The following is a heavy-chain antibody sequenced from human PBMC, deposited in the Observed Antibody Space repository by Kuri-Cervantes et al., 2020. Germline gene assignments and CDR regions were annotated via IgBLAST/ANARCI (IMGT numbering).Heavy chain of an antibody. CDR1: GGSISSSSYY. D-gene: IGHD6-19*01. Sequence: SETLSLTCTVSGGSISSSSYYWGWIRQPPGKGLEWIGSIYYSGSTYYNPSLKSRVTISVDTSKNQFSLKLSSVTAADTAVYYCARDTPSSGWSLSARTYYYYMDVWGKGTTVTVSS. CDR3: ARDTPSSGWSLSARTYYYYMDV. V-gene: IGHV4-39*07. J-gene: IGHJ6*03. CDR2: IYYSGST.